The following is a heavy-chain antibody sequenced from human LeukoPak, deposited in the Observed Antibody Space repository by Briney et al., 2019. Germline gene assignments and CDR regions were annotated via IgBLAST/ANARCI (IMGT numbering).Heavy chain of an antibody. J-gene: IGHJ4*02. V-gene: IGHV4-31*03. Sequence: SETLSLTCTISGGSINSYYWSWIRQHPGKGLEWIGYIYYSGSTYYNPSLKSRVTISVDTSKNQFSLKLSSVTAADTAVYYCASGYYYDSSGYYYVESFFDYWGQGTLVTVSS. D-gene: IGHD3-22*01. CDR1: GGSINSYY. CDR3: ASGYYYDSSGYYYVESFFDY. CDR2: IYYSGST.